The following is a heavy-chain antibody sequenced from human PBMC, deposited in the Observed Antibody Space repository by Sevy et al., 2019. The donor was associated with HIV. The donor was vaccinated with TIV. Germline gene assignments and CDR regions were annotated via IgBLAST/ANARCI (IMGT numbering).Heavy chain of an antibody. D-gene: IGHD5-18*01. CDR1: GGSISSYY. J-gene: IGHJ5*02. Sequence: SETLSLTCTVSGGSISSYYWSWIRQPPGKGLEWIGYIYYSGSTNYNPSLKGRVTISVDTSKNQFSLKLSSVTAADTAVYYCARRGYSYGRNWFDPWGQGTLVTVSS. CDR3: ARRGYSYGRNWFDP. CDR2: IYYSGST. V-gene: IGHV4-59*13.